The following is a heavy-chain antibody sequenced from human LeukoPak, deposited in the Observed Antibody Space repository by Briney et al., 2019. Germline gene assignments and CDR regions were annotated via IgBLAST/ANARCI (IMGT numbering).Heavy chain of an antibody. CDR2: IYTSGST. D-gene: IGHD4-11*01. CDR1: GGSISSYY. J-gene: IGHJ6*03. V-gene: IGHV4-4*07. CDR3: ARSTGTTVFSKGVRNYYYYMDV. Sequence: PSETLSLTCTVSGGSISSYYWSWIRQPAGKGLEWIGRIYTSGSTNYNPSLKSRVTMSVDTSKNQFSLKLSSVTAADTAVYYCARSTGTTVFSKGVRNYYYYMDVWGKGTTVTVSS.